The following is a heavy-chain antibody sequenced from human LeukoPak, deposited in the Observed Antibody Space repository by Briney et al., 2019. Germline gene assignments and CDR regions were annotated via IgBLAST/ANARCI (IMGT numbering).Heavy chain of an antibody. CDR2: TNSDGSLP. D-gene: IGHD6-13*01. V-gene: IGHV3-74*01. J-gene: IGHJ5*02. CDR1: GFTFSRYW. CDR3: ARGLPGYSNTWNDH. Sequence: GGSLRLSCAASGFTFSRYWMHWVRQAPGKGLVWVSRTNSDGSLPSYAGSVKGRFTISRDNAQNTLYLQMNSLGVEDTAIYYCARGLPGYSNTWNDHWGQGTLVTVSS.